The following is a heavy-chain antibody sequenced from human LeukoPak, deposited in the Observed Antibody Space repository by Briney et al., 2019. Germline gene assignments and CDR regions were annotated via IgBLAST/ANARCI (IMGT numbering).Heavy chain of an antibody. V-gene: IGHV3-53*04. D-gene: IGHD5-12*01. Sequence: GGSLRLSCAASGFTFIYYYMSWVRQAPGKGLEWVSVIYSGRSTYYADSVKVRFTISRHDSKNTLYLQMNSLRAEDTAVYYCARELMHTGGYRTSDYWGQGTLVTVSS. CDR3: ARELMHTGGYRTSDY. J-gene: IGHJ4*02. CDR1: GFTFIYYY. CDR2: IYSGRST.